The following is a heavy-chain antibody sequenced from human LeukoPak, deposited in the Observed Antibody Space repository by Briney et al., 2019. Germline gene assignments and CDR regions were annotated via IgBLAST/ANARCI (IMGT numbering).Heavy chain of an antibody. D-gene: IGHD3-9*01. Sequence: ASVKVSCKASGGTFSNYAISWVRQAPGQGLEWMGGIIPIFGTANYAQKFQGRVTITADKSTSTAYMELSSLRSEDTAVYYCARARSLYYDILTGYEYDYWGQGTLVTVSS. CDR2: IIPIFGTA. J-gene: IGHJ4*02. V-gene: IGHV1-69*06. CDR3: ARARSLYYDILTGYEYDY. CDR1: GGTFSNYA.